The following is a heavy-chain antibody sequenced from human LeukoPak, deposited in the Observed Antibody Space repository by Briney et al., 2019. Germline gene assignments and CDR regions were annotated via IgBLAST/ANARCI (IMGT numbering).Heavy chain of an antibody. V-gene: IGHV3-21*05. CDR1: GFTFSSYG. CDR2: ISDSSSYT. Sequence: GGSLRLSCAASGFTFSSYGVNWVRQAPGKGLEWVSYISDSSSYTDYADSVKGRFTISRDNSKNSLYLQMNSLRAEDTAVYYCARRYTGYGILDYWGQGTLVTVSS. D-gene: IGHD5-12*01. CDR3: ARRYTGYGILDY. J-gene: IGHJ4*02.